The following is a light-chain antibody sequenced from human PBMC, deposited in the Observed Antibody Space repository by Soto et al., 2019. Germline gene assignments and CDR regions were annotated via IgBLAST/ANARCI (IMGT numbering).Light chain of an antibody. V-gene: IGKV3-11*01. CDR3: QHRTNWPAAVT. CDR1: QSVSTF. Sequence: EIVLTQSPATLSLSPGERATLSCRASQSVSTFLAWYRQKPGQAPSLLIFDASYRAAGTPARVSASGSGTDFTLTISSLEPEDFAIYYCQHRTNWPAAVTFGGGTSVV. J-gene: IGKJ4*02. CDR2: DAS.